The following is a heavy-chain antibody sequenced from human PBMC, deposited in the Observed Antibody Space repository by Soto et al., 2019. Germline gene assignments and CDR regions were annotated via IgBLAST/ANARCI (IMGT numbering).Heavy chain of an antibody. Sequence: GESLKISCKGSGYSFTTYWIGWVRQMPGKGLEWMGIINPRDSDTRYSPSFQGQVTISADKSINTAYLQWSSLKASDTAMYYCARPGSSSSDDWGQGTLVTVAS. CDR2: INPRDSDT. J-gene: IGHJ4*02. CDR1: GYSFTTYW. CDR3: ARPGSSSSDD. D-gene: IGHD6-6*01. V-gene: IGHV5-51*01.